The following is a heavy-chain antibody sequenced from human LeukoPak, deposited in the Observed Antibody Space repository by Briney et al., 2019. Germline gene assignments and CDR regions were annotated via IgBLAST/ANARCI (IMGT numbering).Heavy chain of an antibody. CDR1: GGSISSSSYY. CDR2: IYYSGST. Sequence: SEALSLTCTVSGGSISSSSYYWGWIRQPPGKGLEWIGSIYYSGSTYYNPSLKSRVTISVDTSKNQFSLKLSSVTAADTAVYYCGGARGLSIDYWGQGTLVTVSS. V-gene: IGHV4-39*01. D-gene: IGHD3-16*01. CDR3: GGARGLSIDY. J-gene: IGHJ4*02.